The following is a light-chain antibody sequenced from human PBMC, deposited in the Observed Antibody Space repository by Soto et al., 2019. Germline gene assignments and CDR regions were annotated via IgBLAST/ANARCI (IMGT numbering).Light chain of an antibody. J-gene: IGLJ3*02. Sequence: QSALTQPRSVSGSPGQSVTISCTGTNSDVGGYNYVSWYQQHTGKAPKLMIYDVSKRPSGVPDRLSGSKSGNTASLTISGLQAGDEADYYCCSYAGSYTWVFGGGTKLNVL. CDR2: DVS. V-gene: IGLV2-11*01. CDR3: CSYAGSYTWV. CDR1: NSDVGGYNY.